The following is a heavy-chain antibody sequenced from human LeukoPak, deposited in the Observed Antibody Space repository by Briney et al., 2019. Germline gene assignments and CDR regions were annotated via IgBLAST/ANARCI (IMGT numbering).Heavy chain of an antibody. J-gene: IGHJ4*02. V-gene: IGHV1-2*02. CDR2: INPNSGGT. CDR3: ARDLGTPYYFDY. Sequence: ASVKVSCKASGYTFTGYYMHWVRQAPGQGLEWMGWINPNSGGTNYARKFQGRVTMTRDTSISTAYMELSGLRSDDTAVYCCARDLGTPYYFDYWGQGTLVTVSS. D-gene: IGHD7-27*01. CDR1: GYTFTGYY.